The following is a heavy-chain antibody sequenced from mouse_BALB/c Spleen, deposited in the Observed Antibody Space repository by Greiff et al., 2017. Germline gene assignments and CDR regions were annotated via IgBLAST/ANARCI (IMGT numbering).Heavy chain of an antibody. J-gene: IGHJ2*01. D-gene: IGHD1-1*01. CDR1: GYTFTDYE. CDR2: IDPETGGT. CDR3: TRFGSSYEYYFDY. Sequence: VKLVESGAELVRPGASVTLSCKASGYTFTDYEMHWVKQTPVHGLEWIGAIDPETGGTAYNQKFKGKATLTADKSSSTAYMELRSLTSEDSAVYYCTRFGSSYEYYFDYWGQGTTLTVSS. V-gene: IGHV1-15*01.